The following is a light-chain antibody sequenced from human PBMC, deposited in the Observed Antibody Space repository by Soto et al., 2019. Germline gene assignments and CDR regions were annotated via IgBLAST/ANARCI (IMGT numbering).Light chain of an antibody. CDR3: QQGHNWPLT. Sequence: EIVMTQSPATLSVSPGERATLSCRASQSISSELAWYQQRPGQPPRLLIYGASTRATGVPDRFTGSGSGSDFTLTSSGLQSEDFAVYYCQQGHNWPLTFGQGTRLEI. CDR1: QSISSE. V-gene: IGKV3-15*01. CDR2: GAS. J-gene: IGKJ2*01.